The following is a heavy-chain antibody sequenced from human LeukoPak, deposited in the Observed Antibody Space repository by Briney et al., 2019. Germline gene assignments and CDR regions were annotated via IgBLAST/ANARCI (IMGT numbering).Heavy chain of an antibody. V-gene: IGHV3-53*01. CDR1: GFTVSSNY. Sequence: PGGSLRLSCAASGFTVSSNYMNWVRQAPGKGLEWVSVIYSGGSTFYADSVEGRFTISRDNSNNTLYLRMNSLRAEDTAMYYCAREYYDNSGGEDAFDIWGPGTMVTVSS. D-gene: IGHD3-22*01. J-gene: IGHJ3*02. CDR2: IYSGGST. CDR3: AREYYDNSGGEDAFDI.